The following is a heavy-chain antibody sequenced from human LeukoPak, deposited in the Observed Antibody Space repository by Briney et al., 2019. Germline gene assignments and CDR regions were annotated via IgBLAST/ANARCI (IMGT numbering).Heavy chain of an antibody. CDR3: AKGQPRGHYGPYYFDY. CDR2: ISWNSDAV. D-gene: IGHD3-16*01. CDR1: GFTFSDYY. J-gene: IGHJ4*02. Sequence: GGSLRLSCAASGFTFSDYYMSWIRQAPEKGLEWVSGISWNSDAVGYADSVQGRFTISRDNAKDSLYLQMNSLRPEDMALYYCAKGQPRGHYGPYYFDYWGQGTLVTVSS. V-gene: IGHV3-9*03.